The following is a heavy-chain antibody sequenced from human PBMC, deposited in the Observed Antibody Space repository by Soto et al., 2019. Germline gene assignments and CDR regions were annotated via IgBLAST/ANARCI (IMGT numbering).Heavy chain of an antibody. D-gene: IGHD3-22*01. CDR1: GGSLNSGCYY. Sequence: TLSVHCTVSGGSLNSGCYYWSWSRQHPGKGLEWVGYINYSGSTNYNPSLKSRIAISRDTSKNQFSLKLSAVTGAEAAVYYCARNYYNSNVYGYWGQGTLVTVS. CDR3: ARNYYNSNVYGY. J-gene: IGHJ4*02. V-gene: IGHV4-31*03. CDR2: INYSGST.